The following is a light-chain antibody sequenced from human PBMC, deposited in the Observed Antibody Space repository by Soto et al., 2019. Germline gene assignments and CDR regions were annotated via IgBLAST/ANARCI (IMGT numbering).Light chain of an antibody. V-gene: IGKV1-5*03. CDR1: QSINSW. CDR2: KAS. CDR3: QQYITYPYT. J-gene: IGKJ2*01. Sequence: DIQMTQSPSTLSASVGDRVTITCRASQSINSWLAWYQQKPGEAPTLLIYKASSLEGRVPSRFSGSGSGTEFTLTISSLQPDDFATYYCQQYITYPYTFGQGTKLQIK.